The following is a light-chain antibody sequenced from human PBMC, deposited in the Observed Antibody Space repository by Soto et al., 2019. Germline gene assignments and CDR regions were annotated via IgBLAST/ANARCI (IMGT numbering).Light chain of an antibody. Sequence: DLQLTQSPSFLSASVGDRVTITCRASQGISSYLAWYQQKPGKAPKLLIYAASTLQSGVPSRFSGSGSGTEFTLTISSLQPEDFATYYCQQTTFGQGTKVEIK. V-gene: IGKV1-9*01. J-gene: IGKJ1*01. CDR3: QQTT. CDR2: AAS. CDR1: QGISSY.